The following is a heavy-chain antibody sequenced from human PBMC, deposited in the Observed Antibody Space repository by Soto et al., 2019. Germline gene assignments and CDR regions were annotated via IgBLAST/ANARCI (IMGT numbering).Heavy chain of an antibody. CDR1: GFTFSSYA. V-gene: IGHV3-23*01. J-gene: IGHJ4*02. CDR3: ATDYYGSGPLSY. D-gene: IGHD3-10*01. Sequence: GGSLRLSCGASGFTFSSYAMSWVRQAPGKGLEWVSAISGSGGSTYYADSVKGRFTISRDNSKNTLYLQMNSLRAEDTAVYYCATDYYGSGPLSYWGQGTLVTVSS. CDR2: ISGSGGST.